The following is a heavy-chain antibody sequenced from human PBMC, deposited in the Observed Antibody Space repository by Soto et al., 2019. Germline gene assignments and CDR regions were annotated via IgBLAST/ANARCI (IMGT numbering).Heavy chain of an antibody. J-gene: IGHJ5*02. CDR1: GFTFSSYW. CDR3: ARDRGYCSGGSCYILWFDP. V-gene: IGHV3-7*01. D-gene: IGHD2-15*01. Sequence: ESGGGLVQPGGSLRLSCAASGFTFSSYWMSWVRQAPGKGLEWVANIKQDGSEKYYVDSVKGRFTISRDNAKNSLYLQMNSLRAEDTAVYYCARDRGYCSGGSCYILWFDPWGQGTLVTVSS. CDR2: IKQDGSEK.